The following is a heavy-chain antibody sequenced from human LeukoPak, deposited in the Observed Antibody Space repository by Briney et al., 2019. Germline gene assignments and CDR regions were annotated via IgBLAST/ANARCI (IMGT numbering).Heavy chain of an antibody. Sequence: GGSLRLSCAASGFTFSTEEINWVRQAPGKGLEWLSHISTSGSSRHYADSVKGRFTISRDNAKNSLYLQMNSLRVEDTAVYYCARDATTELGTVYMDVWGKGTTVTISS. CDR3: ARDATTELGTVYMDV. J-gene: IGHJ6*03. V-gene: IGHV3-48*03. D-gene: IGHD4-17*01. CDR2: ISTSGSSR. CDR1: GFTFSTEE.